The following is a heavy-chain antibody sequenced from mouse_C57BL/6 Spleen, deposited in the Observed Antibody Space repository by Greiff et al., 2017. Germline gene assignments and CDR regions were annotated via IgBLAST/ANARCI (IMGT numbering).Heavy chain of an antibody. V-gene: IGHV1-52*01. D-gene: IGHD1-1*01. CDR1: GYTFTSYW. CDR3: ARSHYYGSSYYAMDY. CDR2: IDPSDSET. Sequence: VQLQQPGAELVRPGSSVKLSCKASGYTFTSYWMHWVKQRPIQDLEWIGNIDPSDSETHYNQKFKDKATLTVDKSSSTAYMQLSSLTSEDSAVYYCARSHYYGSSYYAMDYWGQGTSVTVSS. J-gene: IGHJ4*01.